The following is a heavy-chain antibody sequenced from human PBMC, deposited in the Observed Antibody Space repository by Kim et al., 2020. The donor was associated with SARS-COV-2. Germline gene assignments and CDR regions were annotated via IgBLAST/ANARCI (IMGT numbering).Heavy chain of an antibody. D-gene: IGHD6-13*01. CDR3: ARGWGSSSSTFDY. V-gene: IGHV4-34*01. Sequence: SETLSLTCAVYGGSFSGYYWSWIRQPPGKGLEWIGEINHSGSTNYNPSLKSRVTISVDTSKNQFSLKLSSVTAADTAVYYCARGWGSSSSTFDYWGQGTLVTVSS. J-gene: IGHJ4*02. CDR1: GGSFSGYY. CDR2: INHSGST.